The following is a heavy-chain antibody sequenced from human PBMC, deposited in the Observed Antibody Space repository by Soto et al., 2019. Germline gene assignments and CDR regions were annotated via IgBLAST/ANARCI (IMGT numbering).Heavy chain of an antibody. J-gene: IGHJ4*02. Sequence: GGSLRLSCAASGFTFDDYAMHWVRQAPGKGLEWVSGISWNSGGIGYADSVKGRFTISRDNAKNSLYLQMNSLRAEDTALYYCATSFRFLEWLKLSHWGQGTLVPVSS. V-gene: IGHV3-9*01. D-gene: IGHD3-3*01. CDR1: GFTFDDYA. CDR3: ATSFRFLEWLKLSH. CDR2: ISWNSGGI.